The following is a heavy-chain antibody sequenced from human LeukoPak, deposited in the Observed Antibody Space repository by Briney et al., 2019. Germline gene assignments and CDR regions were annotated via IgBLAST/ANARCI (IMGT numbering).Heavy chain of an antibody. CDR3: ARTLRFLEWLTPNAFDI. CDR1: GFTFSYYN. V-gene: IGHV3-21*01. Sequence: GGSLRLSCAASGFTFSYYNMNWVRQAPGKGLEWVSSISSSSSYIYYADSVKGRFTISRDNAKNSLYLQMNSLRAEDTAVYYCARTLRFLEWLTPNAFDIWGQGTMVTVSS. D-gene: IGHD3-3*01. J-gene: IGHJ3*02. CDR2: ISSSSSYI.